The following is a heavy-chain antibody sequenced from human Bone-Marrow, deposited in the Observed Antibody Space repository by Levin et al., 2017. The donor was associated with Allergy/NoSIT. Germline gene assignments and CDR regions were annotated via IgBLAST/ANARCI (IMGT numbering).Heavy chain of an antibody. Sequence: GGSLRLSCAASGFTFSSYGMHWVRQAPGKGLEWVAVIWYDGSNKYYADSVKGRFTISRDNSKNTLYLQMNSLRAEDTAVYYCARDERRAAAGISSFDYWGQGTLVTVSS. V-gene: IGHV3-33*01. CDR2: IWYDGSNK. CDR1: GFTFSSYG. D-gene: IGHD6-13*01. J-gene: IGHJ4*02. CDR3: ARDERRAAAGISSFDY.